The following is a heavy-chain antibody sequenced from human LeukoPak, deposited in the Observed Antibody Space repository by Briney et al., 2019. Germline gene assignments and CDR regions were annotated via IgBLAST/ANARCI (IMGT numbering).Heavy chain of an antibody. CDR2: ISSSGSTI. D-gene: IGHD3-22*01. CDR3: AGAPYYYDSSVYSDY. Sequence: GGSLRLSCAASGFTFSDYYMSWIRQAPGKGLEWVSYISSSGSTIYYADSVKGRFTISRDNAKNSLYLQMNSLRAEDRAVYYCAGAPYYYDSSVYSDYRGQGTLVTVSS. CDR1: GFTFSDYY. V-gene: IGHV3-11*01. J-gene: IGHJ4*02.